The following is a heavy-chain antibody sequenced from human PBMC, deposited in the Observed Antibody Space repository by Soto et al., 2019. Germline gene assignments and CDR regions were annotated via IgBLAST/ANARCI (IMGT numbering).Heavy chain of an antibody. D-gene: IGHD1-1*01. V-gene: IGHV4-4*07. CDR2: VFSILSA. J-gene: IGHJ4*02. CDR3: TRDGMTTGDN. Sequence: SETLSLTCIVSCVSVTSYTWSWVRQPANKGLERIGRVFSILSATYSPSLKSRVRISMDTPENRISLKLDSVTAADAGVYYCTRDGMTTGDNWGPGTLDTVSS. CDR1: CVSVTSYT.